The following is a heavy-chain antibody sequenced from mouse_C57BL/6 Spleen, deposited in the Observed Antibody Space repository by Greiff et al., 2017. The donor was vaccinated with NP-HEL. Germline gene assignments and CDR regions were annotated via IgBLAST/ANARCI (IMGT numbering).Heavy chain of an antibody. CDR1: GFTFSDAW. V-gene: IGHV6-6*01. J-gene: IGHJ2*01. Sequence: EVQLVESGGGLVQPGGSMKLSCAASGFTFSDAWMDWVRQSPEKGLEWVAEIRNKANNHATYYAESVKGRFTIARDDSNSSVYLQMNSLRAEDTVIYYCNAGSKYYFDYWGQGTTLTVSS. D-gene: IGHD1-1*01. CDR2: IRNKANNHAT. CDR3: NAGSKYYFDY.